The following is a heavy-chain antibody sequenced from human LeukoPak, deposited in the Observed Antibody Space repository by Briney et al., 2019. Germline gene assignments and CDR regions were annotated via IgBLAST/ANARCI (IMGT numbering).Heavy chain of an antibody. CDR2: VDHTGST. D-gene: IGHD6-19*01. CDR1: DDSITMYY. CDR3: ARGRYSSGWFKEKTWFDP. V-gene: IGHV4-59*01. J-gene: IGHJ5*02. Sequence: PSETLSLTCTVSDDSITMYYWTWIRQPPGKGLEWIGYVDHTGSTKFNPSLNGRVSISRDTSNNFFSLRLRSVTAADTAVYYCARGRYSSGWFKEKTWFDPWGQGTLVTVSS.